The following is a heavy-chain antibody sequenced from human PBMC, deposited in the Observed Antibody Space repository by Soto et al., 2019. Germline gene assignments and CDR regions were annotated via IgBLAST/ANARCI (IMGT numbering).Heavy chain of an antibody. CDR3: AKAGFSYYDFWSGPFYGMDV. CDR2: ISISGSSP. V-gene: IGHV3-23*01. Sequence: HPGGSLRLSCAASEFTFTSYAMSWVRQAPGKGLEWVSSISISGSSPYYADSVKGRFTISRDNSKNTLYLQMNSLRAEDTAVYYCAKAGFSYYDFWSGPFYGMDVWGQGTTVTVSS. J-gene: IGHJ6*02. CDR1: EFTFTSYA. D-gene: IGHD3-3*01.